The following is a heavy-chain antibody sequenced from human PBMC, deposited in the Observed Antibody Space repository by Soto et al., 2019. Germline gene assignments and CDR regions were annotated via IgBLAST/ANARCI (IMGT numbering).Heavy chain of an antibody. CDR3: ARECEPDVAPPAIDY. Sequence: PGGSLRLSCAASGFTFSNYAMSWIRQAPGKGLEWVSSISSSSSYIYYADSVKGRFTISRDNAKNSLYLQMNSLRAEDTAVYYCARECEPDVAPPAIDYWGQGTLVTVSS. V-gene: IGHV3-21*01. J-gene: IGHJ4*02. D-gene: IGHD2-15*01. CDR2: ISSSSSYI. CDR1: GFTFSNYA.